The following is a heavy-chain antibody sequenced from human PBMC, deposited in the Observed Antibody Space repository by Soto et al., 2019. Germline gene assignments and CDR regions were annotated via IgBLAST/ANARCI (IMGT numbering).Heavy chain of an antibody. CDR1: GFTFSSYG. D-gene: IGHD1-26*01. V-gene: IGHV3-33*01. Sequence: QVQLVESGGGVVQPGRSLRLSCAASGFTFSSYGMHWVRQAPGKGLEWVAVIWYDGSNKYYADSVKGRFTISRDNSKNTLYLQMNSLSAEDTALYYCARPELGVNEDFQHWGQGTLLTVSS. CDR2: IWYDGSNK. CDR3: ARPELGVNEDFQH. J-gene: IGHJ1*01.